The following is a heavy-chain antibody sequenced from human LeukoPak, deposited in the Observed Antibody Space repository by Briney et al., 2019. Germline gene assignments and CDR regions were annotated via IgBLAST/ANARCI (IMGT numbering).Heavy chain of an antibody. Sequence: SETLSLTCNVSGASMSNYYWVWIRKPPGKGLEWIGSIYHSGTTYSGSTYYNPSLKSRVTISLDTSKNQFSLKVGSMTAADTAVYYCARAGGYGLIDYWGQGTMVTVSS. V-gene: IGHV4-39*07. D-gene: IGHD5-18*01. CDR3: ARAGGYGLIDY. J-gene: IGHJ4*02. CDR2: IYHSGTTYSGST. CDR1: GASMSNYY.